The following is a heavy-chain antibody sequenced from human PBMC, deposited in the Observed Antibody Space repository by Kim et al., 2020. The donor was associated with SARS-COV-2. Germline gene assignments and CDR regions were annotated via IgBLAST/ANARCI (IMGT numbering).Heavy chain of an antibody. V-gene: IGHV1-69*02. D-gene: IGHD4-17*01. CDR2: A. Sequence: ANYAQKFQGRVTITADKSTSTAYMELSSLRSEDTAVYYCARSARYDAFDIWGQGTMVTVSS. CDR3: ARSARYDAFDI. J-gene: IGHJ3*02.